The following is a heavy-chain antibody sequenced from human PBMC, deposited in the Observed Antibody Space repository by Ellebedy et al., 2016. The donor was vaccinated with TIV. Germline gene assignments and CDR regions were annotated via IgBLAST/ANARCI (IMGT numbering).Heavy chain of an antibody. CDR1: GFRFSDYS. Sequence: GESLKISCAASGFRFSDYSMNWVRQAPGKGLEWISYIPGPSTPIYYAHSVEGRFTISRDNAKNSVYLQMNSLRDEDTAVYYCARSVEWYFELWGRGTLVTVSS. J-gene: IGHJ2*01. CDR2: IPGPSTPI. CDR3: ARSVEWYFEL. V-gene: IGHV3-48*02.